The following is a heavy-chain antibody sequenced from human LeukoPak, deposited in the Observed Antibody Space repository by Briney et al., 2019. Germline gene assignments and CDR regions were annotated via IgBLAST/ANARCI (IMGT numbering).Heavy chain of an antibody. CDR2: MSGSGGTT. J-gene: IGHJ4*02. CDR3: AARPLMPPRFDY. D-gene: IGHD2-8*01. CDR1: GFTFSTYP. V-gene: IGHV3-23*01. Sequence: PGGSLRPSCAGSGFTFSTYPMSWVRQAPGKGLEWVSAMSGSGGTTYYADSMKGRFTISRDNSKNTLYLQINGLRVDDTAVYYCAARPLMPPRFDYWGQGTLVTVSS.